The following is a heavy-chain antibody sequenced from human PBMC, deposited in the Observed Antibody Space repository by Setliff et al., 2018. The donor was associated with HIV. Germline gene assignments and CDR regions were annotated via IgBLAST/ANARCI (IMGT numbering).Heavy chain of an antibody. V-gene: IGHV5-51*01. Sequence: PGESLKISCTGSGYSFSNHWIGWVRQMPGRGLEWVAIIYPQDSDTRYSPSFEGHVTISADTSRYTAHLQWRALKASDTAMYYCARHTIDISLLVVQDPGPFDLWGRGTMVTVSS. J-gene: IGHJ3*01. CDR1: GYSFSNHW. D-gene: IGHD3-3*02. CDR2: IYPQDSDT. CDR3: ARHTIDISLLVVQDPGPFDL.